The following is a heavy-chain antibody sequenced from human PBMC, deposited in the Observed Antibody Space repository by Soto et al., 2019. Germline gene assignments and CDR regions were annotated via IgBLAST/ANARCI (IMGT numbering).Heavy chain of an antibody. J-gene: IGHJ6*02. CDR2: VHHSWGS. V-gene: IGHV4-59*08. Sequence: QVQLQESGPGLVKPSETLSLSCTVSGGSISSYYWSWFRQSPGKRMEWIGYVHHSWGSSYNPSLPSRVAISLDTSKRQSSLTVTPVTATDAAVYYCARQGFGPLHGLVAVWGQGTTVTVSS. CDR1: GGSISSYY. CDR3: ARQGFGPLHGLVAV. D-gene: IGHD3-10*01.